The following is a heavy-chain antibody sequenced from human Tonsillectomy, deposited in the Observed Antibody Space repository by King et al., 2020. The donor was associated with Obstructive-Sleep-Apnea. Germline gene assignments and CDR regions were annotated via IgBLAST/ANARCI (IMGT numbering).Heavy chain of an antibody. Sequence: QLQESGPGLVKPSQTLSLTCTVSGGSITSGDYYWSWIRQPPGKGLEWLGYVHRTGNTYYNPSLKGRLTISLDTSKNQFSLKLNSVTAADTAMYYCATSIAVAGLVRFDPWGQGTLVTVSS. CDR2: VHRTGNT. J-gene: IGHJ5*02. V-gene: IGHV4-30-4*01. CDR3: ATSIAVAGLVRFDP. D-gene: IGHD6-19*01. CDR1: GGSITSGDYY.